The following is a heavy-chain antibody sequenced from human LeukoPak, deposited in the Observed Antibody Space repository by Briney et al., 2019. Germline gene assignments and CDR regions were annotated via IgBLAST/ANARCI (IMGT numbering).Heavy chain of an antibody. CDR2: IYPGYSDT. V-gene: IGHV5-51*03. D-gene: IGHD6-13*01. CDR1: GYSFTSYW. Sequence: TPGESLKISCQGSGYSFTSYWIGWVRQMPGKGLEWMGIIYPGYSDTRYSPSFQGQVTISADKSISTAYLQGSSLKASDTAMYFCARSGLPDGTPQSYNWFDPWGQGTLVSVSS. CDR3: ARSGLPDGTPQSYNWFDP. J-gene: IGHJ5*02.